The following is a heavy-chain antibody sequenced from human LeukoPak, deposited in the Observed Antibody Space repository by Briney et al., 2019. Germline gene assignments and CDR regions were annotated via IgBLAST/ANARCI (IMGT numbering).Heavy chain of an antibody. D-gene: IGHD3-10*01. CDR3: ARAVTYYYGSGSYYTIYYYMDV. CDR1: GGSFSGYY. V-gene: IGHV4-34*01. CDR2: INHSGST. Sequence: SETLSLTCAVYGGSFSGYYWSWIRQPPGKGLEWIGEINHSGSTNYNPSLKSRVTISVDTSKNQFSLKLSSVTAADTAVYYCARAVTYYYGSGSYYTIYYYMDVWGKGTTVTVSS. J-gene: IGHJ6*03.